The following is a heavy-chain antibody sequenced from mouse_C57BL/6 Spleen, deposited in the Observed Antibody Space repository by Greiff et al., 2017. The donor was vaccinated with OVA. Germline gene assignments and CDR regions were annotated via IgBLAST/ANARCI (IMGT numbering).Heavy chain of an antibody. V-gene: IGHV1-4*01. Sequence: QVQLQQSGAELARPGASVKMSCKASGYTFTSYTMHWVKQRPGQGLEWIGYINPSSGYTKYNQKFKDKATLTADKSSSTAYMQLSSLTSEDSAVYYCARAGREDAMDYWGQGTSVTVSS. J-gene: IGHJ4*01. CDR1: GYTFTSYT. CDR3: ARAGREDAMDY. CDR2: INPSSGYT.